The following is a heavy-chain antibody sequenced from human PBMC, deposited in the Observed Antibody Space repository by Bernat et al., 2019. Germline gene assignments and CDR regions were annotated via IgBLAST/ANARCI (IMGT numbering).Heavy chain of an antibody. D-gene: IGHD6-19*01. CDR2: ISGYNGNT. V-gene: IGHV1-18*01. CDR3: ARDLGPKGYTSGWDNFDY. J-gene: IGHJ4*02. CDR1: AYTFASFG. Sequence: QVQLVQSGAEVKKPGASVKVSCKTSAYTFASFGISWVRQAPGQGLEWMGWISGYNGNTNNAQNFQGRVTMTTDTSTSTAYMELRSLRSDDTAVYYCARDLGPKGYTSGWDNFDYWGQGTLVTVSS.